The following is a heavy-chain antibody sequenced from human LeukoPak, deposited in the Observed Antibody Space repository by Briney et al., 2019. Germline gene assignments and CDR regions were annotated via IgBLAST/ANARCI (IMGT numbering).Heavy chain of an antibody. CDR2: TGNKADGYTT. D-gene: IGHD1-26*01. CDR3: TRGYSGRSVYAFDI. Sequence: GGPRRLPCAASGFTFSDPYIDWVRKSPGKGLDWVGRTGNKADGYTTEYAASVKGRFTISRDGSETSLYLQMNSLKTEDTAVYYCTRGYSGRSVYAFDIWGQGTMVTVSA. V-gene: IGHV3-72*01. CDR1: GFTFSDPY. J-gene: IGHJ3*02.